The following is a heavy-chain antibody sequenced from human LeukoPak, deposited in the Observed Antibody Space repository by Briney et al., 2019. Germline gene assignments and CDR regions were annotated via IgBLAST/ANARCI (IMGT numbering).Heavy chain of an antibody. D-gene: IGHD4-17*01. J-gene: IGHJ5*02. CDR3: ARDSYGDYGWFDP. Sequence: ASVKVSCKASGGTFSSYAISWVRQAPGQGLEWMGGIIPIFGTANYAQKFQGRVTITADESTSTAYMELSSLRSEDTAVYYCARDSYGDYGWFDPWGQGTLVTVSS. CDR2: IIPIFGTA. CDR1: GGTFSSYA. V-gene: IGHV1-69*13.